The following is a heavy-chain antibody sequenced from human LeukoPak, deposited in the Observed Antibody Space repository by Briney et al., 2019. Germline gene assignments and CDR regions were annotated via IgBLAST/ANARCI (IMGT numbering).Heavy chain of an antibody. D-gene: IGHD6-6*01. CDR3: ARVQRYSSSPDY. CDR2: VSAYNGNT. J-gene: IGHJ4*02. Sequence: ASVTVSFKASGYTFTIYGISWVRQAPGQGLEWMGWVSAYNGNTNYAQKLQGRVTMTTDTSTSTAYMELRSLRSDDTAVYYCARVQRYSSSPDYWGQGTLVTVSS. V-gene: IGHV1-18*01. CDR1: GYTFTIYG.